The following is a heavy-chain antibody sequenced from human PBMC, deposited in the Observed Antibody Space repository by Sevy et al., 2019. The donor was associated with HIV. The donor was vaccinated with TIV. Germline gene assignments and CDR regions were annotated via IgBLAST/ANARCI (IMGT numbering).Heavy chain of an antibody. CDR3: ARDYSPYCGGDCYVFDY. V-gene: IGHV3-30-3*01. D-gene: IGHD2-21*02. J-gene: IGHJ4*02. Sequence: GGSLRLSCAASGFTFSSYAMHWVRQAPGKGLEWVAVISYDGSNKYYADSVKGRFTISRDNSKNTLYLQMNSLRAEDTAVYYCARDYSPYCGGDCYVFDYWAREPWSPSPQ. CDR1: GFTFSSYA. CDR2: ISYDGSNK.